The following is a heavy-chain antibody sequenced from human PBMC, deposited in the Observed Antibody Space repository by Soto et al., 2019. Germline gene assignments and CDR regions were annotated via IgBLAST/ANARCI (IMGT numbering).Heavy chain of an antibody. Sequence: GSLRLSCAASGFTFSNAWMSWVRQAPGKGLEWVGRIKSKTDGGTTDYAAPVKGRFTISRDDSKNTLYLQMNSLKTEDTAVYYCTTSGIAAAAPFDYWGQGTLVTVSS. CDR2: IKSKTDGGTT. J-gene: IGHJ4*02. V-gene: IGHV3-15*01. CDR3: TTSGIAAAAPFDY. CDR1: GFTFSNAW. D-gene: IGHD6-13*01.